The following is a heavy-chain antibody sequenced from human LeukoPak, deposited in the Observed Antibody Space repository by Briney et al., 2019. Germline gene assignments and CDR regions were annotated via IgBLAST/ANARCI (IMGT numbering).Heavy chain of an antibody. V-gene: IGHV4-39*07. CDR2: MFYNGAT. D-gene: IGHD4/OR15-4a*01. CDR3: AREARSPLPVDDSGDY. Sequence: SETLSLTCAVSLGSFSTSDYYWGWIRQSTGRGLEWIGTMFYNGATKTNPSLSSRVTMSIDTSTNQFSLKLRSVTAADTAVYYCAREARSPLPVDDSGDYWGQGTLVTVSS. CDR1: LGSFSTSDYY. J-gene: IGHJ4*02.